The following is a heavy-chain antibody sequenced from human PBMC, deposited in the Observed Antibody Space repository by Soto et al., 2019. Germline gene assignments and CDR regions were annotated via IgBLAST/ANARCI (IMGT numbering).Heavy chain of an antibody. J-gene: IGHJ3*02. Sequence: ASVKVSCKASGYTFTDYYIHWVRQAPGQGLECMGWVNPNSGGTDYAQKFQGRVTMTRHTSISTAHMELNRLRSDDTAVYYCVSLYDSSGYYYYAFDIWGQGTMVTVS. D-gene: IGHD3-22*01. V-gene: IGHV1-2*02. CDR1: GYTFTDYY. CDR2: VNPNSGGT. CDR3: VSLYDSSGYYYYAFDI.